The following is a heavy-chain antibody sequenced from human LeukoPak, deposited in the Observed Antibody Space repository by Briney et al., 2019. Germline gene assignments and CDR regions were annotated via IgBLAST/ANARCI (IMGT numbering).Heavy chain of an antibody. D-gene: IGHD3-10*01. CDR1: GESISSGRHY. V-gene: IGHV4-39*07. J-gene: IGHJ6*03. CDR2: VYYSGNT. CDR3: ARRERSPGGYYYMDV. Sequence: SETLSLTCSVSGESISSGRHYWGWLRQTPGKGLEWIGSVYYSGNTFHNPSLKSRVTTSVDTSKNQVSLRVSSVTAADTAVYYCARRERSPGGYYYMDVWGKGTTVTVSS.